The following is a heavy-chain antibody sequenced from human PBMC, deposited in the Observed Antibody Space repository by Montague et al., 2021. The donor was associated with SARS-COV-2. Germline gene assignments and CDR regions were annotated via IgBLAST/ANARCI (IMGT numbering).Heavy chain of an antibody. CDR1: GFTLTNYW. Sequence: SLRLSCAASGFTLTNYWMTLVRLAPGKGLEWVATINKHGGEHYYXCSXHVLFAISRDNAKKSVYLQINSLGAEDTAVYYCARVDYQVPYYYYAGMDLWGQGTTVTVSS. V-gene: IGHV3-7*01. D-gene: IGHD3/OR15-3a*01. CDR3: ARVDYQVPYYYYAGMDL. J-gene: IGHJ6*02. CDR2: INKHGGEH.